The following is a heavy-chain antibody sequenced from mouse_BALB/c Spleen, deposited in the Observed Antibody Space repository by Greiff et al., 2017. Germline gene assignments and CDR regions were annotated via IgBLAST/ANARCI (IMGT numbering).Heavy chain of an antibody. Sequence: EVKLEESGGGLVQPGGSLRLSCATSGFTFTDYYMSWVRQPPGKALEWLGFIRNKANGYTTEYSASVKGRFTISRDNSQSILYLQMNTLGAEDSATYYCAREGNFDYWGQGTTLTVSS. V-gene: IGHV7-3*02. CDR3: AREGNFDY. J-gene: IGHJ2*01. CDR2: IRNKANGYTT. CDR1: GFTFTDYY.